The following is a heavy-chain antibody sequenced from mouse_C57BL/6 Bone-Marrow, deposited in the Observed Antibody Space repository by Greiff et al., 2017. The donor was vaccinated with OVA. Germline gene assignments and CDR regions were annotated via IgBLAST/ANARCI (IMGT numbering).Heavy chain of an antibody. J-gene: IGHJ3*01. D-gene: IGHD1-1*01. CDR3: AERDYCGSSSFAY. CDR1: GYTFTSYG. V-gene: IGHV1-81*01. Sequence: VQGVESGAELARPGASVKLSCKASGYTFTSYGISWVKQRTGQGLEWIGEIYPRSGNTYSNEKFKGQATLTADTSSSTAYMELRSLTSEDSAVYFCAERDYCGSSSFAYWGQGTLVTVSA. CDR2: IYPRSGNT.